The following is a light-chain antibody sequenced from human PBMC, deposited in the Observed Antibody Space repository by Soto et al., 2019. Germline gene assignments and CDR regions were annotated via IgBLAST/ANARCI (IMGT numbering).Light chain of an antibody. CDR1: QNVGTN. CDR3: QQYNNGPPWT. CDR2: GAS. Sequence: TELTQSPATLSISPGERATLSCRASQNVGTNLAWYQQKPGQAPRLLIYGASTRAFGLPARFTGSGSGTEFTLTITSLQSEDIAVYHCQQYNNGPPWTFGQGTKVDI. J-gene: IGKJ1*01. V-gene: IGKV3-15*01.